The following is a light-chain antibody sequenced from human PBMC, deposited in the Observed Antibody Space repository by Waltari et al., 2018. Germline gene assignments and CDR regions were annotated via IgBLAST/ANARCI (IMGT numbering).Light chain of an antibody. CDR1: PSVSIN. V-gene: IGKV3-11*01. CDR2: DTS. J-gene: IGKJ4*01. Sequence: EIVLIQSPATLSLSAELREPLACRASPSVSINSGWYQQKLGQPPRLLIYDTSNRATGIPDRFSASGFGTDFTLTISSLEPEDFAVYFCQQTSSWPLTFGGGTKVEIK. CDR3: QQTSSWPLT.